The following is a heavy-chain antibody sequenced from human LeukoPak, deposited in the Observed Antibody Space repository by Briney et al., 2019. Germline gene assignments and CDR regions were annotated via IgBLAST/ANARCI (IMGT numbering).Heavy chain of an antibody. CDR1: GGTFSSYA. D-gene: IGHD3-16*02. Sequence: ASVKVSCKASGGTFSSYAISWVRQAPGQGLEWMGGIIPIFGTANYAQKFQGRVTITADESTSTAYMELRSLRSDDTAVYYCAREGSAREWLSDPIDYWGQGTLVTVSS. CDR2: IIPIFGTA. CDR3: AREGSAREWLSDPIDY. J-gene: IGHJ4*02. V-gene: IGHV1-69*13.